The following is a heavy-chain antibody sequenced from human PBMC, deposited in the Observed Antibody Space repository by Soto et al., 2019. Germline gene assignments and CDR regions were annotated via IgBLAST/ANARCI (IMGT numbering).Heavy chain of an antibody. Sequence: SETLSLTCTVSGGSISSSSYYWGWIRQPPGKGLEWIGSIYYSGSTYYNPSLKNRVTISVDTSKNQFSLKLGSVTAADTAVYYCARLPVEIAVAAYFDYWGQGTLVTVSS. CDR2: IYYSGST. D-gene: IGHD6-19*01. J-gene: IGHJ4*02. V-gene: IGHV4-39*01. CDR3: ARLPVEIAVAAYFDY. CDR1: GGSISSSSYY.